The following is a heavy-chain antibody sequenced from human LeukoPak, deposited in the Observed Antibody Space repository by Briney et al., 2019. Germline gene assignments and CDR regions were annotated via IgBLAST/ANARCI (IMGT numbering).Heavy chain of an antibody. V-gene: IGHV4-4*07. D-gene: IGHD6-13*01. Sequence: PSETLSLTCTVSGGSINGYYLSWIRQPAGKGLEWIGRIYNSESINYNPSLKSRVTMSIDTSKNQFSLKLNSVSAADTAVYYCARDRSSSYTRDWFDPWGQGALLTVSS. CDR1: GGSINGYY. CDR3: ARDRSSSYTRDWFDP. J-gene: IGHJ5*02. CDR2: IYNSESI.